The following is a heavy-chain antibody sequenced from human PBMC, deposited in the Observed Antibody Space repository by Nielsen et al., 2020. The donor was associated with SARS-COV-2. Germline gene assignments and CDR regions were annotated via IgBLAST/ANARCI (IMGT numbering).Heavy chain of an antibody. D-gene: IGHD3-22*01. CDR3: ARTRDPYYDSSGLPFDY. J-gene: IGHJ4*02. Sequence: WIGQPPGKGLEWIGYIYYSGSTNYNPSLKSRVTISVDTSKNQFSLKLSSVTAADTAVYYCARTRDPYYDSSGLPFDYWGQGTLVTVSS. V-gene: IGHV4-59*01. CDR2: IYYSGST.